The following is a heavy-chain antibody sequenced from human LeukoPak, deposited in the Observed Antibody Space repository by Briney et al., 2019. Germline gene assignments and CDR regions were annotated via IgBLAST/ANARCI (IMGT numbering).Heavy chain of an antibody. J-gene: IGHJ2*01. CDR3: ARRYFDL. V-gene: IGHV3-7*03. CDR2: IKQDGSEK. Sequence: PGGSLRLSCVVSGFTFSEYWMTWVRQAPGKGLEWVANIKQDGSEKHYVDSVKGRFIISRDNARNSLYLQMNNLRVEDTAVYYCARRYFDLWGRGTLVTVSS. CDR1: GFTFSEYW.